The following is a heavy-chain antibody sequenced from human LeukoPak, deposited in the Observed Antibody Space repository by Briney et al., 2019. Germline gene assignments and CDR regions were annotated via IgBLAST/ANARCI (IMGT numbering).Heavy chain of an antibody. J-gene: IGHJ4*02. D-gene: IGHD2-15*01. Sequence: GRSLRLSCAASGFTFSSYGMHWVRQAPGKGLEWVAVIWYDGSNKYYADSVKGRFTISRDNSKNTLYLQMNSLRAEDTAVYYCARGGWGYCSGGSCRIDYWGQGTLVTVSS. CDR2: IWYDGSNK. CDR3: ARGGWGYCSGGSCRIDY. CDR1: GFTFSSYG. V-gene: IGHV3-33*01.